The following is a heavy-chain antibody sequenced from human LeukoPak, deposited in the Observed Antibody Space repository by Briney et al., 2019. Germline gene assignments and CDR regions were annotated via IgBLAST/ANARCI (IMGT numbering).Heavy chain of an antibody. D-gene: IGHD3-3*01. J-gene: IGHJ4*02. CDR2: ISGSGGST. V-gene: IGHV3-23*01. Sequence: GGSPRLSCAASEFTFSSYAMSWVRQAPGKGLEWVSAISGSGGSTYYADSVKGRFTISRDNSKNTLYLQMNSLRAEDTAVYYCAKATGSLITIFGVVNHYFDYWGQGTLVTVSS. CDR3: AKATGSLITIFGVVNHYFDY. CDR1: EFTFSSYA.